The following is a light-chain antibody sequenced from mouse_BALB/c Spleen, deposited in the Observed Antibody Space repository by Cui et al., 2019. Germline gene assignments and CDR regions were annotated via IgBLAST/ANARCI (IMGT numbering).Light chain of an antibody. CDR3: HQYHRSPYT. Sequence: QIVLTQSPAIMSASLGERVTMTCTASSSVSSSYLHWYQQKPGSSPKLWIYSTSNLASGVPARFSGSGSGTSYSHTISSMEAEDAATYYCHQYHRSPYTFGGGTKLEIK. V-gene: IGKV4-74*01. J-gene: IGKJ2*01. CDR1: SSVSSSY. CDR2: STS.